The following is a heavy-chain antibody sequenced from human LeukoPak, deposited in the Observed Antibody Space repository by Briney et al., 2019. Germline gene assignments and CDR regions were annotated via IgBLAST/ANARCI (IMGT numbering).Heavy chain of an antibody. Sequence: GASVKVSCKASGYTFTSYYMHWVRQAPGQGLEWMGIINPSGGSTSYAQKFQGRVTMTRDTSISTVYMELSSLRSEDTAVYYCARVPRRGDRFDPWGQGTLVTVSS. CDR2: INPSGGST. J-gene: IGHJ5*02. CDR3: ARVPRRGDRFDP. V-gene: IGHV1-46*01. CDR1: GYTFTSYY. D-gene: IGHD3-10*01.